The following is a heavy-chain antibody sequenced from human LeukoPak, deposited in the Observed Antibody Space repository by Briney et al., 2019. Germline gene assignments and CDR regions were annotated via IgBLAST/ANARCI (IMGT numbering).Heavy chain of an antibody. V-gene: IGHV1-18*01. CDR1: GYTFINHG. CDR3: AKGSSGWSLDY. Sequence: GASVKASCKASGYTFINHGISWVRQAPGQGLKWMGWTSTYNTNYIQKLQGRVTMTTDTSTSTAYMELRGLRSDDTAVYYCAKGSSGWSLDYWGQGTLVTVSS. J-gene: IGHJ4*02. CDR2: TSTYNT. D-gene: IGHD6-19*01.